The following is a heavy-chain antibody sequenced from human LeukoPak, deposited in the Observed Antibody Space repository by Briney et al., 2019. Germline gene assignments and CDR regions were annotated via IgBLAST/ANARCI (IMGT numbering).Heavy chain of an antibody. J-gene: IGHJ4*02. CDR3: ARAYGSGSLVPADYFDY. CDR2: INPSGGST. Sequence: WASVKASCKASGYTFTSYYMHWVRQAPGQGLEWMGIINPSGGSTSYAQKFQGRVTMTRDTSTSTVYMELSSLRSEDTAVYYCARAYGSGSLVPADYFDYWGQGTLVTVSS. CDR1: GYTFTSYY. D-gene: IGHD3-10*01. V-gene: IGHV1-46*01.